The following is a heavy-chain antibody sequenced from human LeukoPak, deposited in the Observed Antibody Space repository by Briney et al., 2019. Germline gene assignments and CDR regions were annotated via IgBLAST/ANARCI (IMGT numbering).Heavy chain of an antibody. CDR3: AKEGAYYDSSGYRFFDY. CDR2: ISGSGGST. D-gene: IGHD3-22*01. CDR1: GFTFSSYG. V-gene: IGHV3-23*01. Sequence: GGTLRLSCAASGFTFSSYGMSWVRQAPGKGLEWVSAISGSGGSTYYADSVKGRFTISRDNSKNTLHLQMNSLRTEDTAVYYCAKEGAYYDSSGYRFFDYWGQGTLVTVSS. J-gene: IGHJ4*02.